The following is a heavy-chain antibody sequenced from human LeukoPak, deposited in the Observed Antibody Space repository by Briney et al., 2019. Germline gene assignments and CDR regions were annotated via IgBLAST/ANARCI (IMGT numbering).Heavy chain of an antibody. V-gene: IGHV3-30*02. D-gene: IGHD3-22*01. Sequence: GGSLRLSCAASGFTFSSYGMHWVRQAPDKGLEWVAFIRYDGSNKYYADSVKGRFTIFRDNSKNTLYLQMNSLRAEDTAVYYCAKGSTDYYDSSGYYYEGGDFDYWGQGTLVTVSS. CDR3: AKGSTDYYDSSGYYYEGGDFDY. CDR2: IRYDGSNK. CDR1: GFTFSSYG. J-gene: IGHJ4*02.